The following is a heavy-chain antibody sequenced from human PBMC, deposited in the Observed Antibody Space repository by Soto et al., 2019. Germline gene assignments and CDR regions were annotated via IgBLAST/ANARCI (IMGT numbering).Heavy chain of an antibody. V-gene: IGHV3-30-3*01. Sequence: GGSLRLSCAASGFTFSSYAMHWVRQAPGKGLEWVAVISYDGSNKYYADSVKGRFTISRDNSKNTLYLQMNSLRSEDTAVYYCARSIVVVTALDYWGQGTLVTVS. CDR1: GFTFSSYA. CDR3: ARSIVVVTALDY. CDR2: ISYDGSNK. J-gene: IGHJ4*02. D-gene: IGHD2-21*02.